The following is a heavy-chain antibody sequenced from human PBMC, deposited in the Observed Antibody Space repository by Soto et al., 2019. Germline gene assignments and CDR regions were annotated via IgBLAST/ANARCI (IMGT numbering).Heavy chain of an antibody. CDR3: ARDGEGFDY. Sequence: ASVKVSCKASGYTFTSYYMHWVRQAPGQGLEWMGIINPSGGSTSYAQKFQGRVTMTTDTSTSTAYMELRSLRSDDTAVYYCARDGEGFDYWGQGTLVTVSS. J-gene: IGHJ4*02. V-gene: IGHV1-46*01. CDR2: INPSGGST. CDR1: GYTFTSYY.